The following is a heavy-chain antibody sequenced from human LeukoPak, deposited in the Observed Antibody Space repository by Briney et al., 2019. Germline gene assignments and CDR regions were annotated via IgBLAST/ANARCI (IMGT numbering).Heavy chain of an antibody. CDR3: ARESYYDSSGHDY. J-gene: IGHJ4*02. Sequence: GGSLRLSCTASGFTFSTYSMNWVRQAPGKGLEWVSYISSSGSTIYYADSVKGRFTISRDNAKNSLYLQMNSLRAEDTAVYYCARESYYDSSGHDYWGQGTLVTVSS. V-gene: IGHV3-48*04. D-gene: IGHD3-22*01. CDR1: GFTFSTYS. CDR2: ISSSGSTI.